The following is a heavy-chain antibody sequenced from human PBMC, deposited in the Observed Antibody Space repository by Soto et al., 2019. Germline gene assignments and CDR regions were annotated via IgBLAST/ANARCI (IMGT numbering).Heavy chain of an antibody. D-gene: IGHD5-18*01. CDR2: IDPSDSYT. V-gene: IGHV5-10-1*01. CDR3: ARHVDTAMVTYCGMDV. Sequence: GESLKISCKGSGYSFTSYWISWVRQMPGKGLEWMGRIDPSDSYTNYSPSFQGHVTISADKSISTAYLQWSSLKASDTAMYYCARHVDTAMVTYCGMDVWGQGTTVTVSS. J-gene: IGHJ6*02. CDR1: GYSFTSYW.